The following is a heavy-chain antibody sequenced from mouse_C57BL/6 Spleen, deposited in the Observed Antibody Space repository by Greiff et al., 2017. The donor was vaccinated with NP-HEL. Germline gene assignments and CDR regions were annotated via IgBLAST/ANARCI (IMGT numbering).Heavy chain of an antibody. V-gene: IGHV1-54*01. Sequence: VQLQQSGAELVRPGTSVKVSCKASGYAFTNYLIEWVKQRPGQGLEWIGVINPGSGGTNYNEKFKGKATLTADKSSSTAYMQLSSLTSEDSAVYFCARRGTYGSSHWYFDVWGTGTTVTVSS. D-gene: IGHD1-1*01. J-gene: IGHJ1*03. CDR1: GYAFTNYL. CDR3: ARRGTYGSSHWYFDV. CDR2: INPGSGGT.